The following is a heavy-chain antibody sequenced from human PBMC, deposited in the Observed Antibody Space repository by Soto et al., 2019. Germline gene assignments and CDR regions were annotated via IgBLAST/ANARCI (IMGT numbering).Heavy chain of an antibody. V-gene: IGHV1-18*01. CDR2: ISGYNGKT. D-gene: IGHD1-26*01. CDR3: ARRWELMGGFDD. CDR1: GYTFSSYG. Sequence: ASVKVSCKTSGYTFSSYGIGWVRQAPGQGPEWMGWISGYNGKTLYAQKFRGRVTVTTDTSTSTVYMELRSLRSEDTAVYYCARRWELMGGFDDWGQGTLVTVSS. J-gene: IGHJ4*02.